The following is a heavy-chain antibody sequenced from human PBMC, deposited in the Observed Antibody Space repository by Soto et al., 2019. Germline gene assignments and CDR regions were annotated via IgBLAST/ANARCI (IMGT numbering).Heavy chain of an antibody. CDR1: GGSISSYY. CDR3: ARWWSGSRQGFDP. CDR2: IYYSGST. D-gene: IGHD3-3*01. Sequence: PSETLSLTCTVSGGSISSYYWSWIRQPPGKGLEWIGYIYYSGSTYYNPSLKSRVTISVDTSKNQFSLKLNSVTAADTAVYYCARWWSGSRQGFDPWGQGTLVTVSS. V-gene: IGHV4-59*06. J-gene: IGHJ5*02.